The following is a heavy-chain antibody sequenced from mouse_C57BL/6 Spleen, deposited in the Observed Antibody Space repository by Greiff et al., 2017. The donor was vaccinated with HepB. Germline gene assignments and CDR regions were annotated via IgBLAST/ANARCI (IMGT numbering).Heavy chain of an antibody. D-gene: IGHD2-4*01. J-gene: IGHJ2*02. V-gene: IGHV1-76*01. Sequence: QVQLQQSGAELVRPGASVKLSCKASGYTFTDYYINWVKQRPGQGLEWIARIYPGSGNTYYNEKFKGKATLTAEKSSSTAYMQLSSLTSEDSAVYFCARDDYDRFFDYWGQGTSLTVSS. CDR2: IYPGSGNT. CDR1: GYTFTDYY. CDR3: ARDDYDRFFDY.